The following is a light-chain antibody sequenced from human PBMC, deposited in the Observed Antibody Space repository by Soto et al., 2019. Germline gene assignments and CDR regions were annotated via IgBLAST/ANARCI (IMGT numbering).Light chain of an antibody. Sequence: QSALTQPASVSGSPGQSITISCTGTSSDVGGYNYVSWYQQHPGKAPNFMIYDVSNRPSGVSNRFSGSKSGNTASLTISGLQAEDEADYYCISYTSSSTLYVFGTGTQLTVL. CDR3: ISYTSSSTLYV. CDR2: DVS. CDR1: SSDVGGYNY. V-gene: IGLV2-14*01. J-gene: IGLJ1*01.